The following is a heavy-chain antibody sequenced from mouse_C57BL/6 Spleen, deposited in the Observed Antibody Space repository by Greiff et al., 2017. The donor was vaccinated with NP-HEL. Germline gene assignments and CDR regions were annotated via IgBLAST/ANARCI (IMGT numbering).Heavy chain of an antibody. CDR3: ARYYYGTKKFPYAMDY. CDR1: GFSLSTSGMG. J-gene: IGHJ4*01. Sequence: QVTLKESGPGILQSSQTLSLTCSFSGFSLSTSGMGVSWIRQPSGKGLEWLAHIYWDDDKRYNPSLKSRLTISKDTSRNQVFLKITSVDTADTATYYGARYYYGTKKFPYAMDYWGQGTSVTVSS. CDR2: IYWDDDK. V-gene: IGHV8-12*01. D-gene: IGHD1-1*01.